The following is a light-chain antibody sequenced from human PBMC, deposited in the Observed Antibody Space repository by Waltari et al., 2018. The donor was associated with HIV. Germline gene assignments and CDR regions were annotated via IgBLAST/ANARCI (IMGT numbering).Light chain of an antibody. J-gene: IGLJ3*02. CDR2: EFT. CDR3: SSYTATTAIL. Sequence: QSVLTQPASVSGSPGQSITISCTGTNSDVGDYNYVSWYQQPPGKAPKLLIYEFTHRPSGISSRFSGFKSGNTASMTISGLQAEDEADYYCSSYTATTAILFGGGTKVTVL. V-gene: IGLV2-14*01. CDR1: NSDVGDYNY.